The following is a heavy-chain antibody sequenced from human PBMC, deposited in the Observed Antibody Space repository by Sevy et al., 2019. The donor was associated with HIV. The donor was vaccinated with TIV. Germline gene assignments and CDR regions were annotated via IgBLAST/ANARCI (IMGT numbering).Heavy chain of an antibody. CDR1: GGSISSGGYS. CDR2: IYHSGST. V-gene: IGHV4-30-2*01. J-gene: IGHJ4*02. D-gene: IGHD3-22*01. Sequence: SETLSLTCAVSGGSISSGGYSWSWIRQPPGKGLEWIGYIYHSGSTYYNPSLKSRVTISVDRSKNQFSLKLSSVTAADTAGYYCAREDDSSGAFFDYWGQGTLVTVSS. CDR3: AREDDSSGAFFDY.